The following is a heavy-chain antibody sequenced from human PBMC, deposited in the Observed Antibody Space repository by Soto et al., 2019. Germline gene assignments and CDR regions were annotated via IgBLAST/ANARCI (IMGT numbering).Heavy chain of an antibody. V-gene: IGHV1-2*02. CDR3: ARDVAKGGASAGFDY. Sequence: ASLKVSCKASGYTFTGYYMHWVRQAPGQGLEWMGWINPNSVGTKYPQKFQGRVTMTRDTSITTVYTSLTGLTSADTAVYDCARDVAKGGASAGFDYWGQGTLVTVSS. CDR1: GYTFTGYY. D-gene: IGHD2-2*01. J-gene: IGHJ4*02. CDR2: INPNSVGT.